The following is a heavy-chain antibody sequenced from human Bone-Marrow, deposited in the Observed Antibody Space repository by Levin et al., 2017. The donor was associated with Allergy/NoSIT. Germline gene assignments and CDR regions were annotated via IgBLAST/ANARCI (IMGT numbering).Heavy chain of an antibody. CDR1: GFTFSSYS. CDR2: ISSSSSYI. CDR3: ARDKSTVYGSGSYCYF. V-gene: IGHV3-21*01. Sequence: GGSLRLSCAASGFTFSSYSMNWVRQAPGKGLEWVSSISSSSSYIYYADSVKGRFTISRDNAKNSLYLQMNSLRAEDTAVYYCARDKSTVYGSGSYCYFWGQGTLVTVSS. D-gene: IGHD3-10*01. J-gene: IGHJ4*02.